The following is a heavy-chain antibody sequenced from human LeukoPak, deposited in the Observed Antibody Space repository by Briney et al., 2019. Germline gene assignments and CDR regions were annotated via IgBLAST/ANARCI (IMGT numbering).Heavy chain of an antibody. CDR2: IYWNDDK. CDR3: AHSRGRYSYAPPDY. Sequence: SGPTLVKPTQTLTLTCTFSGFSLSTSGVGVGWIRQPPGKALEWLALIYWNDDKRYSPSLKSRLTITKDTSKNQVVLTMTNMDPVDTATHYCAHSRGRYSYAPPDYWGQGTLVTVSS. V-gene: IGHV2-5*01. CDR1: GFSLSTSGVG. D-gene: IGHD5-18*01. J-gene: IGHJ4*02.